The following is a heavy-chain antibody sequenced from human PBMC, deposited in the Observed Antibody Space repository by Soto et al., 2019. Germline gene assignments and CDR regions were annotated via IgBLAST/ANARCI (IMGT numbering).Heavy chain of an antibody. CDR2: IYYSGST. CDR3: ARHSWLQQQLDY. Sequence: PSETLSLTCTVSGGSISSYYWSWIRQPPGKGLEWIGYIYYSGSTNYNPSLKSRVTISVDTSKNQFSLKLSSVTAADTAVYYCARHSWLQQQLDYWGQGTLVTVSS. D-gene: IGHD6-13*01. V-gene: IGHV4-59*08. CDR1: GGSISSYY. J-gene: IGHJ4*02.